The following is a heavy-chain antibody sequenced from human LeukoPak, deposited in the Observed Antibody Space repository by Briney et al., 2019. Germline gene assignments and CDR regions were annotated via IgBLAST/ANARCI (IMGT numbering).Heavy chain of an antibody. J-gene: IGHJ4*02. CDR1: DYSISSGYH. Sequence: PSETLSLTCTVSDYSISSGYHWGWIRQPPGKGLEWIGSIYHSGITYYDASLKSRVTISVDTSRNEFSLKLSSVTAADTAMYYCARGGRTGWFPFDYWGQGTLVTVSS. V-gene: IGHV4-38-2*02. D-gene: IGHD1-1*01. CDR2: IYHSGIT. CDR3: ARGGRTGWFPFDY.